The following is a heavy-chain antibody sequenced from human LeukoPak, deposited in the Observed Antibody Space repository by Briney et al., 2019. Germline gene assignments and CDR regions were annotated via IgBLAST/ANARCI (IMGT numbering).Heavy chain of an antibody. D-gene: IGHD4-17*01. CDR2: ISYDGSNK. V-gene: IGHV3-30*04. J-gene: IGHJ4*02. Sequence: PGRSLRLSCAASGFTFSSYAMHWVRQAPGKGLEWVAVISYDGSNKYYADSVKGRFTISRDNSKNTLYLQMNSLRAEDTAVYYCAKDGSRVTATGDIDYWGQGTLVTVSS. CDR3: AKDGSRVTATGDIDY. CDR1: GFTFSSYA.